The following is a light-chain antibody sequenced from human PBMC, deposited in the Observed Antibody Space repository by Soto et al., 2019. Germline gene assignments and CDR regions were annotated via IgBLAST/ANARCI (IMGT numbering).Light chain of an antibody. Sequence: VLTQSPVTVNESPGERATLSCRASQSINSNYFAWYQQKPGQAPRLLFYSASSRVTGIPDRFSDSGSGTDFTLTISSLEPEDFAVYICQPHGNPPLTCRGGTKG. CDR1: QSINSNY. J-gene: IGKJ4*01. CDR3: QPHGNPPLT. CDR2: SAS. V-gene: IGKV3-20*01.